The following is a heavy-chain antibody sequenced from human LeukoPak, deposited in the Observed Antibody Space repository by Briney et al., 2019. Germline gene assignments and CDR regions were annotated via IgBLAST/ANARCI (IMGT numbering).Heavy chain of an antibody. V-gene: IGHV4-31*03. J-gene: IGHJ6*03. CDR1: GGSINRGSYY. D-gene: IGHD4-11*01. CDR2: IYYSGST. Sequence: SETLSLTCTVSGGSINRGSYYWTWIRQHPGKGLEWIGYIYYSGSTYYNPSLESRLTISVGTSKNHFSLKLSSVTAADTAVYYCARIGPDVTVVVYFYYYMDVWGKGTTVTVSS. CDR3: ARIGPDVTVVVYFYYYMDV.